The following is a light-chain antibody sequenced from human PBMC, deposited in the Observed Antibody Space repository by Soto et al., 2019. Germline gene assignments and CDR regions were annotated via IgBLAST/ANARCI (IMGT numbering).Light chain of an antibody. J-gene: IGLJ3*02. Sequence: QSVLTQPPSASGTPGQKVTISCSGSSSNIGSYTVNWYQQLPGTAPKLLIYTNDQRPSGVPDRFSGSKSGTSPSLAISGLQSEDEADYYCAAWDDSLNGGVFGGGTKLTVL. CDR2: TND. CDR1: SSNIGSYT. V-gene: IGLV1-44*01. CDR3: AAWDDSLNGGV.